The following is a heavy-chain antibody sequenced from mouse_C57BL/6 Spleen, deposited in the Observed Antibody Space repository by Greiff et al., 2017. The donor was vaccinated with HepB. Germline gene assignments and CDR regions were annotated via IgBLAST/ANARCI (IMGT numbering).Heavy chain of an antibody. CDR2: IDPSDSYT. D-gene: IGHD5-1*01. CDR3: ASRSNYAMDY. V-gene: IGHV1-50*01. Sequence: QVQLQQPGAELVKPGASVKLSCKASGYTFTSYWMQWVKQRPGQGLEWIGEIDPSDSYTNYNQKFKGKATLTGDTSSSTAYMQLSSLTAEDSAVYYCASRSNYAMDYWGQGTSVTVSS. J-gene: IGHJ4*01. CDR1: GYTFTSYW.